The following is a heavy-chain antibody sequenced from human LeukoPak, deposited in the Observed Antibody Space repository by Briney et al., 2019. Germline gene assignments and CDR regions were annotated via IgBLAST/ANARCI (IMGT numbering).Heavy chain of an antibody. CDR1: GFTFSNAW. J-gene: IGHJ4*02. CDR3: TTEGIAVAVDY. V-gene: IGHV3-15*01. CDR2: IKSKTDGGTT. D-gene: IGHD6-19*01. Sequence: GGSLRLSCAASGFTFSNAWMSWVRQAPGKGVEGVGRIKSKTDGGTTDYAAPVKGRFTISRDDSKNTLYLQMNSLKTEDTAVYYCTTEGIAVAVDYWGQGTLVTVSS.